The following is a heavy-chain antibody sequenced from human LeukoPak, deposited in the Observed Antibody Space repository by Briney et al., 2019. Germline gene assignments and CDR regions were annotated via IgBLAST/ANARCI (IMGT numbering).Heavy chain of an antibody. J-gene: IGHJ4*02. V-gene: IGHV3-23*01. Sequence: GRSLRLSCAASGFTFSTYGMHWVRQGPGTGLEWVSAISGSGDTTFYADSVKGRFTISRDNSKNTLFLQVNSLRVEDTAVYFCAKELTTERTPGVDSWGQGTLVTVSS. CDR3: AKELTTERTPGVDS. CDR2: ISGSGDTT. CDR1: GFTFSTYG. D-gene: IGHD4-17*01.